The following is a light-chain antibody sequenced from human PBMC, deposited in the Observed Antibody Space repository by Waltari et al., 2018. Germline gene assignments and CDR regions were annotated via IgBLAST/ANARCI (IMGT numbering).Light chain of an antibody. CDR2: GAS. J-gene: IGKJ3*01. CDR3: QQYYSTPFT. CDR1: LSILHNSENKNQ. Sequence: DIVMIHTLDSLSVSLGERATINCKPSLSILHNSENKNQLGCYQQKSGQSPKLLIYGASTGESGVPNRCSGSGSGTDFTLTISSLQTEDVAVYCCQQYYSTPFTFGPGTKVDIK. V-gene: IGKV4-1*01.